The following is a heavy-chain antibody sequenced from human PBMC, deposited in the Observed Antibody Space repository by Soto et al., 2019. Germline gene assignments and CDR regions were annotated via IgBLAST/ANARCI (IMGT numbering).Heavy chain of an antibody. J-gene: IGHJ6*02. D-gene: IGHD3-16*02. Sequence: QVQLVQSGAEVKNPGASVKVSCKASGYSFTRYGIGWARQAPGQGLEWMGRINAYNGNTKYAQNLQGRLPLTTDTSTTTAYMELRSLRSNDTAIYYCAMGDVCVTPSPQDVWGQGTTVTVSS. V-gene: IGHV1-18*01. CDR2: INAYNGNT. CDR3: AMGDVCVTPSPQDV. CDR1: GYSFTRYG.